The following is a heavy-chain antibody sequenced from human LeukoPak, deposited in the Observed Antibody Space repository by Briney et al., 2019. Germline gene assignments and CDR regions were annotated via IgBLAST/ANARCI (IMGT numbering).Heavy chain of an antibody. CDR1: GGSISSYY. V-gene: IGHV4-59*01. CDR2: IYYSGST. Sequence: PSETLSLTCTVSGGSISSYYWSWIRQPPGKGLEWIGYIYYSGSTNYNPSLKSRVTISVDTSKNQFSLKLSSVTAADTAVYYCAITYSSGFNPVYNWFDPWGQGTLVTVSS. CDR3: AITYSSGFNPVYNWFDP. D-gene: IGHD6-19*01. J-gene: IGHJ5*02.